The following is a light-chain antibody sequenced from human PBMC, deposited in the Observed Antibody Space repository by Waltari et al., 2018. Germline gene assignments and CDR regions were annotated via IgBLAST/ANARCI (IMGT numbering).Light chain of an antibody. CDR1: QTIARN. V-gene: IGKV1-39*01. Sequence: IQMTKSPSSLSASVEDRVTITCRASQTIARNLNWYQQKPGKPPTLLIHGASTLQTGVPSRFSGGGSGTDYTLTISSLQFEDFATYYCQKDYTVPLTFGGGSKVEMK. J-gene: IGKJ4*01. CDR3: QKDYTVPLT. CDR2: GAS.